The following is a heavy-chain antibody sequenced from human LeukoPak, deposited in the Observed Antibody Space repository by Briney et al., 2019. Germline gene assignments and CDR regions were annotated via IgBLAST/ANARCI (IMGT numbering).Heavy chain of an antibody. CDR1: GYTFTNYG. V-gene: IGHV1-18*01. Sequence: ASVKVSCRASGYTFTNYGISWVRPAPGQGLEWMGWISAYNGNTNYAQKLQGRVTMTTDTSTSTAYMELRSLRSDDTAVYYCARDHLRKRYYDSSGYYLFDYWGQGTLVTVSS. CDR2: ISAYNGNT. CDR3: ARDHLRKRYYDSSGYYLFDY. D-gene: IGHD3-22*01. J-gene: IGHJ4*02.